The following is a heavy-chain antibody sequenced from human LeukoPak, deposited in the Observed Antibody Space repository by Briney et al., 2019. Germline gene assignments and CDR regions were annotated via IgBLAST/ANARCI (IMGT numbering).Heavy chain of an antibody. Sequence: SQTLSLTCAISGDSVSSNSAAWNWIRQSPSRGLEWLGSTYYRSKLFNDDAVSVKSRITINQNTSKNQFSLQLNSVNPEATAVYYCAREFIAAAGTRWFDPWGQGTLVTVSS. J-gene: IGHJ5*02. CDR1: GDSVSSNSAA. V-gene: IGHV6-1*01. CDR3: AREFIAAAGTRWFDP. CDR2: TYYRSKLFN. D-gene: IGHD6-13*01.